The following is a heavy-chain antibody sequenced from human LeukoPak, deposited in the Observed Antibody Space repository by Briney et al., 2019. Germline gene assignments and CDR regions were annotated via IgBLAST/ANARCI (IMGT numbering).Heavy chain of an antibody. J-gene: IGHJ6*02. V-gene: IGHV3-30*18. CDR1: GFTFSISG. CDR2: VSYDGSKK. CDR3: AKEFGRSVYGMDV. Sequence: PGRSLRLSCAASGFTFSISGMHWVRQAPSKGLEWVAFVSYDGSKKYFADSVRGRFTIFRDNSKSTLYLQMNSLSTEDTAVYYCAKEFGRSVYGMDVWGQGTTVTVSS. D-gene: IGHD3-10*01.